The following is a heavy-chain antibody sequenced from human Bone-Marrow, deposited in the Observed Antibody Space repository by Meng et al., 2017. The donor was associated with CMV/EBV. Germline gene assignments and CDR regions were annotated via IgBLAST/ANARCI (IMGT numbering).Heavy chain of an antibody. D-gene: IGHD3-3*01. CDR2: ISSSSSTI. Sequence: TFSDYYRSWIRRAPGKGLEWVSYISSSSSTIYYADSVKGRFTISRDNAKNSLYLQMNSMRAEDTAVYYCARPGYYDFWSGYYYWYFDLWGRGTLVTVSS. CDR3: ARPGYYDFWSGYYYWYFDL. V-gene: IGHV3-11*04. J-gene: IGHJ2*01. CDR1: TFSDYY.